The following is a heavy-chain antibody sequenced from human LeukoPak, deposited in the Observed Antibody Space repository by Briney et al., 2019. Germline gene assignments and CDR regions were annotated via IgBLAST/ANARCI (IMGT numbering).Heavy chain of an antibody. CDR1: GYTFTGYY. D-gene: IGHD3-10*01. J-gene: IGHJ6*02. Sequence: ASVKVSCKASGYTFTGYYIQWVRQAPGHGLEWVGWINPNSGGTNYAQKFQGRVTMTRDTSISTAYMELSRLRSDDTAVYYCARGRGDYGMDVWGQGTTVTVSS. CDR2: INPNSGGT. CDR3: ARGRGDYGMDV. V-gene: IGHV1-2*02.